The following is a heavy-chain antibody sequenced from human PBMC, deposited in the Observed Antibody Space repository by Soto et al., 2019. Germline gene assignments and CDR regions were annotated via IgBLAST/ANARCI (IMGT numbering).Heavy chain of an antibody. J-gene: IGHJ4*02. Sequence: SETLSLTCAVYGGSFSGYYWTWIRQPPGTGLEWIGEINHSGSTNYNPSLKSRVTISVDTSKNQFSLKLTSVTAADTAMYYCACQCYCDDDCYLFDYWGQGTLVTVSS. V-gene: IGHV4-34*01. CDR3: ACQCYCDDDCYLFDY. D-gene: IGHD2-21*02. CDR1: GGSFSGYY. CDR2: INHSGST.